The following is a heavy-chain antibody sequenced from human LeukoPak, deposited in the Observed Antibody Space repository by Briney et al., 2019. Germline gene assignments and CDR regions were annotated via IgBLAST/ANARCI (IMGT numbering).Heavy chain of an antibody. J-gene: IGHJ4*02. Sequence: GGSLRLSCAASGFTFSSYGMHWVRQAPGKGLEWVAVISYDGSNKYYADSVKGRFTISRDNSNNTLYLQMNSLRAEDTAVYYCAKGWPATRYWGQGTLVTVSS. CDR1: GFTFSSYG. CDR2: ISYDGSNK. D-gene: IGHD2-15*01. V-gene: IGHV3-30*18. CDR3: AKGWPATRY.